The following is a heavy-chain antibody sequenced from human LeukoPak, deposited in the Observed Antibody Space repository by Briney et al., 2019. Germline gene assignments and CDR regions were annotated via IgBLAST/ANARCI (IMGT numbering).Heavy chain of an antibody. CDR1: GFTFCNYY. CDR2: ISGDGSSI. V-gene: IGHV3-74*01. J-gene: IGHJ4*02. D-gene: IGHD2-15*01. Sequence: GGSLRLSCVASGFTFCNYYMHWVRQVPGKGPVWVSRISGDGSSILYADSVKGRFTISRDNAKNSLYVQMNSLRADDSAVYYCARSSSGVYIQWGQGTLVTVSS. CDR3: ARSSSGVYIQ.